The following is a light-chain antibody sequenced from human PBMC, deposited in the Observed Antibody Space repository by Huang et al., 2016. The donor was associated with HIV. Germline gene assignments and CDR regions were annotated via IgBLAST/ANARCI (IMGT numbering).Light chain of an antibody. V-gene: IGKV1-5*01. J-gene: IGKJ1*01. CDR3: QQYNDYPWT. CDR1: QSFSLW. Sequence: DIQMTQSPSTLSASIGDRVTITCRASQSFSLWLAWFQQKPGKAPKLLIYDASNLESGVPSRFSGNGSGTEVTLTISSLQPDDFATYYCQQYNDYPWTFGQGTKVEI. CDR2: DAS.